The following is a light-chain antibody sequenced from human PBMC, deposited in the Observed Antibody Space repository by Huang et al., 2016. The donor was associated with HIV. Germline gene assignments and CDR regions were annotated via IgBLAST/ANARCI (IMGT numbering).Light chain of an antibody. CDR2: AAS. J-gene: IGKJ3*01. Sequence: DIQMTQSPSSLSASVGDRVTITCRAIQSISSYLNWYQQKPGKAPKLLIYAASSLQSGVPSRFSGSGSGTDVTLTISSLQPEDFATYYCQQSYSTPFTFVPGTKVDIK. V-gene: IGKV1-39*01. CDR3: QQSYSTPFT. CDR1: QSISSY.